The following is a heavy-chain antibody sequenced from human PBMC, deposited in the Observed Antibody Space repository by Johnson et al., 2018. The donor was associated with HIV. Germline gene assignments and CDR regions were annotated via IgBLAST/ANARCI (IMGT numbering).Heavy chain of an antibody. D-gene: IGHD1-14*01. CDR2: IYSGGST. Sequence: EVQLVESGGGLVQPGGSLRLSCGASGFSVSRNHMNWVRQVPGKGLEWVSVIYSGGSTYYADSVKGRFTISRDNSKNTLYLQMNSLRAEDTAVYYCARDGMAATKANIWGQGTKVTVSS. V-gene: IGHV3-66*01. CDR1: GFSVSRNH. J-gene: IGHJ3*02. CDR3: ARDGMAATKANI.